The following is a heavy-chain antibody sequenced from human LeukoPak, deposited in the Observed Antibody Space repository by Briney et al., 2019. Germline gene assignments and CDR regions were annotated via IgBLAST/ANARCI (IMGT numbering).Heavy chain of an antibody. CDR3: ARGQTRIVGGERYIPMPSVDY. J-gene: IGHJ4*02. Sequence: SQTLSLTCTVSGGSISSGGYYWSWIRQPPGKGLERIGYIYHSGSTYYNPSLKSRVTISVDRSKNQFSLKLSSVTAADTAVYYCARGQTRIVGGERYIPMPSVDYWGQGTLVTVSS. D-gene: IGHD2-15*01. CDR2: IYHSGST. V-gene: IGHV4-30-2*01. CDR1: GGSISSGGYY.